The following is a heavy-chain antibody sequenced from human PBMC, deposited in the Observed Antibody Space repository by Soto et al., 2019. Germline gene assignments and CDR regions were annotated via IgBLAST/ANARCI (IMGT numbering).Heavy chain of an antibody. J-gene: IGHJ6*02. D-gene: IGHD3-3*01. CDR3: ARGGLRFLEWFPSDYGMDV. CDR1: GYSFTSYW. CDR2: IDPSDSYT. V-gene: IGHV5-10-1*01. Sequence: PGESLKISCKGSGYSFTSYWISWVRQMPGKGLEWMGRIDPSDSYTNYSPSFQGHVTISADKSISTAYLQWSSLKASDTAMYYCARGGLRFLEWFPSDYGMDVWGQGTTVTVSS.